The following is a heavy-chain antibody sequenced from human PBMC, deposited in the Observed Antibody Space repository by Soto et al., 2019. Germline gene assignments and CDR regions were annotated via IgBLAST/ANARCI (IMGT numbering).Heavy chain of an antibody. CDR2: ISSGGNT. D-gene: IGHD2-21*01. CDR3: ANDPIVGPDQFFDY. Sequence: GGSLRLSCAASGFTLSTYDMSWVRQAPVKGLEWVSAISSGGNTYYADSVKGRFTISRDNSKNTLYLQMNSLRADDTAVYYCANDPIVGPDQFFDYWGQGTLVTVSS. J-gene: IGHJ4*02. CDR1: GFTLSTYD. V-gene: IGHV3-23*01.